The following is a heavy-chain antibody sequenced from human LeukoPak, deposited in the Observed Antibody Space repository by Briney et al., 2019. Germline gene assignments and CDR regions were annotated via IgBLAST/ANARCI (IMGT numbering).Heavy chain of an antibody. CDR1: GGSISSYY. V-gene: IGHV4-59*08. Sequence: SSETLSLTCTVSGGSISSYYWSWIRQPPGKGLEWIGYIYYSGSTNYNPSLKSRVTISVDTSKNQFSLKLSSVTAADTAVYYCARHTAMAAGDAFDIWGQGTMVTVSS. CDR3: ARHTAMAAGDAFDI. J-gene: IGHJ3*02. D-gene: IGHD5-18*01. CDR2: IYYSGST.